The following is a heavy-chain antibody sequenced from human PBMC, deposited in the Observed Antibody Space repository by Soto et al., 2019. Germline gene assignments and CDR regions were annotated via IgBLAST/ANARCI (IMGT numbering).Heavy chain of an antibody. CDR1: GFTFSSYG. CDR3: ARGFQLYYDSSGYYPLYYYGMDV. V-gene: IGHV3-33*01. CDR2: IWYDGSNK. D-gene: IGHD3-22*01. Sequence: GGSLRLSCAASGFTFSSYGMHWVRQAPGKGLEWVAVIWYDGSNKYYADSVKGRFTISRDNSKNTLYLQMNSLRAEDTAVYYCARGFQLYYDSSGYYPLYYYGMDVWGQGTTVTVSS. J-gene: IGHJ6*02.